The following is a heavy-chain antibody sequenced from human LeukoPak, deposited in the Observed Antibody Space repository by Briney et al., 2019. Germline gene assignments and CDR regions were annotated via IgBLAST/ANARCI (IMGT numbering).Heavy chain of an antibody. CDR3: ARVRSLTGYPHEYYYYYYMDV. V-gene: IGHV3-20*01. CDR2: INWNGGST. CDR1: GFTFDDYG. J-gene: IGHJ6*03. Sequence: GGSLRLSCGASGFTFDDYGMSWVRHAPGKGLEWVSGINWNGGSTGYADSVKGRFTISRDNAKNSLYLQMNSLRAEDTALYHCARVRSLTGYPHEYYYYYYMDVWGKGTTVTVSS. D-gene: IGHD3-9*01.